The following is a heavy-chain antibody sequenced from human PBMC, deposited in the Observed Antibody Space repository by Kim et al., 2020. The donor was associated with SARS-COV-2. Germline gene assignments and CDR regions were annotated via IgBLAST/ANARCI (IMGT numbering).Heavy chain of an antibody. D-gene: IGHD3-16*01. V-gene: IGHV4-39*01. Sequence: SETLSLTCTVSGGSISTSDYYWGWIRQPPGKGLEWIGSIFYTGSTHYKPFLKRLATISVDTSKNQFSLKLTSVTAADTAVFYCASLFGSASPSKFVYWG. CDR2: IFYTGST. J-gene: IGHJ4*01. CDR1: GGSISTSDYY. CDR3: ASLFGSASPSKFVY.